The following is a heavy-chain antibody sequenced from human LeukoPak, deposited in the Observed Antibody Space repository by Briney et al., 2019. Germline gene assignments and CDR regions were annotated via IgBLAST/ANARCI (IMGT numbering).Heavy chain of an antibody. Sequence: SETLSLTCTVSGGSISSSSYYWGWIRQPPGKGLEWIGRIYTSGSTNYNPSLKSRVTISVDTSKNQFSLKLSSVTAADTAVYYCARAGLAAAGIFAFDIWGQGTMVTVSS. D-gene: IGHD6-13*01. CDR3: ARAGLAAAGIFAFDI. CDR2: IYTSGST. J-gene: IGHJ3*02. V-gene: IGHV4-39*07. CDR1: GGSISSSSYY.